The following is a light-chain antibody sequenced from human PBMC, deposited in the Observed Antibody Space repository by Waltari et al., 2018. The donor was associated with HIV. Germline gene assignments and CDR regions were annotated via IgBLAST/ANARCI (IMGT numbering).Light chain of an antibody. CDR3: MQALHTPPA. Sequence: DIVMTQYPLSLPVTPGEPASTSCRSSQSLLHSNGYNYLDWYLQKPGQSPQPLIYLGSNRASGVPDRFSGSESGTDFTLKISRVEAEDVGVYYCMQALHTPPAFGQGTKLEVK. J-gene: IGKJ2*01. V-gene: IGKV2-28*01. CDR2: LGS. CDR1: QSLLHSNGYNY.